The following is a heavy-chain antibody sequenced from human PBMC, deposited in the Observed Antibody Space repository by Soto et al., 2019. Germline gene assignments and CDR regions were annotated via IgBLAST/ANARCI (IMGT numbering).Heavy chain of an antibody. CDR1: GGSISSGGYY. CDR3: ERDYYGSGNDY. V-gene: IGHV4-31*03. Sequence: SETLSLTCTVSGGSISSGGYYWSWIRQHPGKGLEWIGYIYYSGSTYYNPSLKSRVTISVDTSKNQFSLKLSSVTAADTAVYYCERDYYGSGNDYWGQGTLVTVSS. D-gene: IGHD3-10*01. CDR2: IYYSGST. J-gene: IGHJ4*02.